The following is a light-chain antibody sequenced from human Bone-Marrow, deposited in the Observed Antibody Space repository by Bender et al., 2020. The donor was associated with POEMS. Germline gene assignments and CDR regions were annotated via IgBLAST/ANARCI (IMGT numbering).Light chain of an antibody. Sequence: QSALAQPASVSGSPGQSITISCTGTSSDVGSHNFVSWYQQHPGKAPKLIIFEANKRPSGISNRFSGSKSDNTASLTISGVQAEDEADYYCCSYAGGPVVFGAGTRVTVL. V-gene: IGLV2-23*01. J-gene: IGLJ1*01. CDR2: EAN. CDR3: CSYAGGPVV. CDR1: SSDVGSHNF.